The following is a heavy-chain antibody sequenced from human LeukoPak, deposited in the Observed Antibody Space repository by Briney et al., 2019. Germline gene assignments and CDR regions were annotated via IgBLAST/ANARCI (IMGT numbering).Heavy chain of an antibody. V-gene: IGHV3-30*02. D-gene: IGHD3-22*01. J-gene: IGHJ3*02. Sequence: GGSLRLSCAASGFTFSGYGMYWVRQAPGKGLEWVAFIRYDGSDKYHADSVKGRFTISRDNSKNTLDLQMNSLRAEDTAVYYCAKGSMIVATSPFDIWGQVTMVTVSS. CDR1: GFTFSGYG. CDR3: AKGSMIVATSPFDI. CDR2: IRYDGSDK.